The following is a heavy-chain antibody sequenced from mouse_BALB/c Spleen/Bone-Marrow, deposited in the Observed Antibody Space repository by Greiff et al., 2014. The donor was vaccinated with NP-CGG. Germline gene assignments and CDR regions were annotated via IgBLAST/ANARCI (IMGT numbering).Heavy chain of an antibody. D-gene: IGHD2-1*01. J-gene: IGHJ3*01. CDR1: GYTFTDYY. V-gene: IGHV1-19*01. Sequence: VQLKESGPELVKPGASVKMSCKASGYTFTDYYMDWVKQSHGESFEWIGRVNPYNGGTSCNQKFKGKATLTVDKSSSTAYMELNSLTSEDSAVYYCARGNYYGNWFAYWGQGTLVTVSA. CDR2: VNPYNGGT. CDR3: ARGNYYGNWFAY.